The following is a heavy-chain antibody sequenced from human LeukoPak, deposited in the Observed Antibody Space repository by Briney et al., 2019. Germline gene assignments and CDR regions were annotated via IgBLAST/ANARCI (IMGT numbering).Heavy chain of an antibody. Sequence: GGSLRLSCAASGFTFSSYGMHWVCQAPGKGLEWVAVISYDGSNKYYADSVKGRFTISRDNSKNTLYLQMNSLRAEDTAVYYCAKEQWLVTEVYLDYWGQGTLVTVSS. CDR1: GFTFSSYG. CDR2: ISYDGSNK. CDR3: AKEQWLVTEVYLDY. J-gene: IGHJ4*02. D-gene: IGHD6-19*01. V-gene: IGHV3-30*18.